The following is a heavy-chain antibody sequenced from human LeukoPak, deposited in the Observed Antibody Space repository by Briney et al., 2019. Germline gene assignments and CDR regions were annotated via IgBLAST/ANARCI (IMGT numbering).Heavy chain of an antibody. CDR2: ISYDGSNK. V-gene: IGHV3-30*03. D-gene: IGHD5-18*01. CDR3: ARDTANDY. CDR1: GFTFSSYG. J-gene: IGHJ4*02. Sequence: PGRSLRLSCAASGFTFSSYGMHWVRQAPGKGLEWVAVISYDGSNKYYADSVKGRFTISRDNSKNTLYLQMNSLRAEDTAVYYCARDTANDYWGQGTLVTVSS.